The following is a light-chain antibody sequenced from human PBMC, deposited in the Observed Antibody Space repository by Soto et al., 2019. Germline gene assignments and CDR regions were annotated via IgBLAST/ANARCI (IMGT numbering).Light chain of an antibody. Sequence: QSVLTQPASVSGSPGQSITISCTGTSGDVGAYNYVSWYQQHPGKAPKLMIYEVSNRPSGVSNRISGSKSGNTASLTISGLQAEDEADYYCSSYTSVSTVTFGGGTKLTVL. CDR3: SSYTSVSTVT. CDR2: EVS. J-gene: IGLJ2*01. CDR1: SGDVGAYNY. V-gene: IGLV2-14*01.